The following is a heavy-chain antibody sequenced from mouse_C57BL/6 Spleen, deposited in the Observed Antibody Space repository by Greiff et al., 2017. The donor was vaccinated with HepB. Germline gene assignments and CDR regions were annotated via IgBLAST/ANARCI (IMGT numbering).Heavy chain of an antibody. CDR3: TGTTVVANYYAMDY. CDR1: GFTFSDAW. J-gene: IGHJ4*01. CDR2: IRNKANNHAT. Sequence: EVQLVESGGGLVQPGGSMKLSCAASGFTFSDAWMDWVRQSPEKGLEWVAEIRNKANNHATYYAESVKGRFTISRDDSKSSVYLQMNSLRAEDTGIYYCTGTTVVANYYAMDYWGQGTSVTVSS. V-gene: IGHV6-6*01. D-gene: IGHD1-1*01.